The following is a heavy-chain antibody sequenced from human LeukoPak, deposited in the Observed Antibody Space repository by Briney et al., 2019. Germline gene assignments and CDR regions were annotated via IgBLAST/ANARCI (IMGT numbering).Heavy chain of an antibody. V-gene: IGHV3-30*04. CDR2: IANDERFK. J-gene: IGHJ4*02. CDR1: GFSFSTYA. Sequence: GRSLRLSCAASGFSFSTYALHWVRQAPGKGLEWVAVIANDERFKHYAEFVKGRFTISRDTSKNTLYLHLNSLRPEDTATYFCARGKSGGDCKFDYWGQGTQVTVS. D-gene: IGHD2-21*02. CDR3: ARGKSGGDCKFDY.